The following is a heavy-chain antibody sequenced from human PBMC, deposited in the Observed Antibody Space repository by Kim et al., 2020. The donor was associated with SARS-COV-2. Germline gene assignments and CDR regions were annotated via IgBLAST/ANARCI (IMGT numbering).Heavy chain of an antibody. V-gene: IGHV4-31*03. Sequence: SETLSLTCTVSGGSISSGGYYWSWIRQHPGKGLEWIGYIYYSGSTYYNPSLKSRVTISVDTSKNQFSLKLSSVTAADTAVYYCARAFVVLYGSSHNWFDPWGQGTLVTVSS. J-gene: IGHJ5*02. CDR1: GGSISSGGYY. CDR3: ARAFVVLYGSSHNWFDP. D-gene: IGHD3-10*01. CDR2: IYYSGST.